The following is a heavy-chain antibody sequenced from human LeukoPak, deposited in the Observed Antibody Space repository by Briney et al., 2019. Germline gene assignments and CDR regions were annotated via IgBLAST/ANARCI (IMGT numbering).Heavy chain of an antibody. J-gene: IGHJ3*02. CDR1: GGSISRYY. CDR3: ARSDYHNSGSHTVFDAFDI. CDR2: IDDSGNT. V-gene: IGHV4-59*01. Sequence: KSSEILSLTCTVSGGSISRYYWSWIRRPPGKGLEWIGYIDDSGNTNYNPSLKSQVTISVDKSKNQFSLKLSFVTAADTAMYYCARSDYHNSGSHTVFDAFDIWGQGTMVTVSS. D-gene: IGHD3-10*01.